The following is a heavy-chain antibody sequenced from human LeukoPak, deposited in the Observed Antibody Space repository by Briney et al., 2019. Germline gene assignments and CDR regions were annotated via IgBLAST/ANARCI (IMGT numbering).Heavy chain of an antibody. CDR1: GFTFDDYA. CDR2: IYSGGST. D-gene: IGHD4-23*01. CDR3: ARSSYGGNVGNDAFDI. J-gene: IGHJ3*02. V-gene: IGHV3-66*01. Sequence: PGRSLRLSCAASGFTFDDYAMHWVRQAPGKGLEWVSVIYSGGSTYYADSVKGRFTISRDNSKNTLYLQMNSLRAEDTAVYYCARSSYGGNVGNDAFDIWGQGTMVTVSS.